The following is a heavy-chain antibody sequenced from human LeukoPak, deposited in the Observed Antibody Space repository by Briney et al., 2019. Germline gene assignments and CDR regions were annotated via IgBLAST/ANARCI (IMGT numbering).Heavy chain of an antibody. D-gene: IGHD5-24*01. CDR1: GFTVNNNY. V-gene: IGHV3-7*03. J-gene: IGHJ4*02. Sequence: GGSLRLSCAASGFTVNNNYMSWVRLAPGKGLEWVANIKEDGTETYYVDSVKGRFTISRDNAKNSLYLQMNSLRVEDTAVYYCAKEGRSLQTYWGQGTLVTVSS. CDR3: AKEGRSLQTY. CDR2: IKEDGTET.